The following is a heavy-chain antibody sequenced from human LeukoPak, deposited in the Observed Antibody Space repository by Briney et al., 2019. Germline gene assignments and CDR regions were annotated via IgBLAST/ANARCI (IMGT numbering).Heavy chain of an antibody. CDR1: GYTFSDYY. V-gene: IGHV1-2*06. J-gene: IGHJ5*02. D-gene: IGHD4-23*01. Sequence: ASVKVSCKASGYTFSDYYIHWVRQAPGEGLEWMGRINPKSGGTNSAQMFQGRVTMTRDASIRTAYMDLSSLRSDDTAVYYCARGYGGNSNWFDPWGQGTLVTVSS. CDR3: ARGYGGNSNWFDP. CDR2: INPKSGGT.